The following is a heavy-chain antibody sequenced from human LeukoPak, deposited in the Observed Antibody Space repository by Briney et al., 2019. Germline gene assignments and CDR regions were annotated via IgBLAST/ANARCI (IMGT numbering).Heavy chain of an antibody. Sequence: SQTLSLTSAISGDSDSNTSSGCSWIRLSPSRGLEWLGRTYYRSKWYNDYAVSVRSRITINPDTSMNLYTLQLNSVTPEDTAEYYCATTEDNGYAFYIWGPGTRVTVSS. CDR3: ATTEDNGYAFYI. J-gene: IGHJ3*02. CDR1: GDSDSNTSSG. V-gene: IGHV6-1*01. D-gene: IGHD5-12*01. CDR2: TYYRSKWYN.